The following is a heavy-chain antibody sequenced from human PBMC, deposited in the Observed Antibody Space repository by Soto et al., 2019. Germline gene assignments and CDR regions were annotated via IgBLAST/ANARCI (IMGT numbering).Heavy chain of an antibody. CDR2: ISYDGSNK. D-gene: IGHD3-10*01. J-gene: IGHJ5*02. CDR1: GFTFSSYA. Sequence: QVQLVESGGGVVQPGRSLRLSCAASGFTFSSYAIHWVRQAPGKGLEWVAVISYDGSNKYYADSVKGRFTISRDNSKNMLYLQMNSLRAEDTAVYYCTRGGEGRFDPWGQGTLVTVSS. CDR3: TRGGEGRFDP. V-gene: IGHV3-30-3*01.